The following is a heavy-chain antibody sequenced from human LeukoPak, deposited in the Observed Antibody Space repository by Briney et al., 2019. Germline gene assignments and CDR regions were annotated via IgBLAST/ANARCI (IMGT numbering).Heavy chain of an antibody. CDR2: IKPDGSKK. CDR3: SSQPAVLDLDC. CDR1: GFSFSSCW. Sequence: GGSLRLSCAASGFSFSSCWMTWVRQVPGKGLEWVANIKPDGSKKSYVDSVKGRFTISRDNAKNSLYLHMNSLRVEDTAVYYCSSQPAVLDLDCWGQGILVTVSS. D-gene: IGHD2-2*01. J-gene: IGHJ4*02. V-gene: IGHV3-7*01.